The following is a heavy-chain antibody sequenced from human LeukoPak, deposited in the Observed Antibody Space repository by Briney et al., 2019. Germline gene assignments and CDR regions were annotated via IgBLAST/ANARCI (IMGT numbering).Heavy chain of an antibody. CDR3: AGGRTGSGMDV. V-gene: IGHV3-53*01. Sequence: QSGGSLRLSCAAPGFTVSSNYMSWVRQAPGKGLEWVSVIYSGGSTYYADSVKGRFTISRDNSKNTLYLQMNSLRAEDTAVYYWAGGRTGSGMDVWGKGTTVTVSS. CDR1: GFTVSSNY. J-gene: IGHJ6*04. D-gene: IGHD3/OR15-3a*01. CDR2: IYSGGST.